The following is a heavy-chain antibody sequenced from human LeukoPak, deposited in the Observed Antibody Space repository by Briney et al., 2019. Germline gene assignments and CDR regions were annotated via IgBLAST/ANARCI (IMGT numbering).Heavy chain of an antibody. CDR3: ARAYSSSSGRPFDY. V-gene: IGHV4-59*11. Sequence: SETLSLTCSVSGGSISSHYWSWVRQPPGKELEWIGYIYYTGTTNYKPSLKSRVTISVDTSKNQFSLNLTSVTAADTAVYYCARAYSSSSGRPFDYWGQGTLVTVSS. J-gene: IGHJ4*02. CDR1: GGSISSHY. CDR2: IYYTGTT. D-gene: IGHD6-6*01.